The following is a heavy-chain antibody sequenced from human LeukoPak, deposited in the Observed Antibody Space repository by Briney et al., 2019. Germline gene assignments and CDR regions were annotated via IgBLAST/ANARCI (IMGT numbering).Heavy chain of an antibody. CDR2: IYTSGST. D-gene: IGHD6-13*01. CDR3: ARENKQQPSYLYNWFDP. V-gene: IGHV4-4*07. CDR1: GGSFSGYY. Sequence: PSETLSLTCAVYGGSFSGYYWSWIRQPAGKGLEWIGRIYTSGSTNYNPSLKSRVTMSVDTSKNQFSLKLGSVTAADTAVYYCARENKQQPSYLYNWFDPWGQGTLVTVSS. J-gene: IGHJ5*02.